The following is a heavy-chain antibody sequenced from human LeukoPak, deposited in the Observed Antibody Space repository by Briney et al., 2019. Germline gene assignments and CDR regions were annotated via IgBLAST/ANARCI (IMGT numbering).Heavy chain of an antibody. Sequence: AGGSLRLSCAASGFNFDDYGMTWVRQAPGEGLEWVSGISWNGGSTAYVDSVKGRFTISRDNAKNSLYLQMTSLRGEDTALYYCARGSGSHSTYFDFWGQGTLVTVSS. CDR2: ISWNGGST. D-gene: IGHD1-26*01. CDR3: ARGSGSHSTYFDF. J-gene: IGHJ4*02. V-gene: IGHV3-20*04. CDR1: GFNFDDYG.